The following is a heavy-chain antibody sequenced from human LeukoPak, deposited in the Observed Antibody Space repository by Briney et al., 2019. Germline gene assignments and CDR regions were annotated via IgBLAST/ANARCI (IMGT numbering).Heavy chain of an antibody. CDR2: ISYDGSNK. V-gene: IGHV3-30*18. Sequence: GGSLRLSCVASGFTFSSYGMHWVRQAPGKGLEWVAVISYDGSNKYYADSVKGRFTISRDNSKNTLYLQMNSLRAEDTAVYYCAKDQDIVVVPAAIPLDYWGQGTLVTVSS. J-gene: IGHJ4*02. CDR3: AKDQDIVVVPAAIPLDY. D-gene: IGHD2-2*01. CDR1: GFTFSSYG.